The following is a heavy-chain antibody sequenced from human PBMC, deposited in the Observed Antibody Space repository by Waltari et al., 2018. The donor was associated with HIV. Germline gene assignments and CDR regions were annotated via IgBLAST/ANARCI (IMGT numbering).Heavy chain of an antibody. V-gene: IGHV3-21*01. CDR1: GFTFSSYS. J-gene: IGHJ4*02. Sequence: EVQLVESGGGLVKPGGSLRLSCAASGFTFSSYSMNWVRQAPGKGLECVASIRISSGYMYYGDSKKGRFTSSSDNAKNSLYLQMNSLRAEDTAVYYCARTNYYDSSGYFDYWGQGTLVTVSS. CDR3: ARTNYYDSSGYFDY. CDR2: IRISSGYM. D-gene: IGHD3-22*01.